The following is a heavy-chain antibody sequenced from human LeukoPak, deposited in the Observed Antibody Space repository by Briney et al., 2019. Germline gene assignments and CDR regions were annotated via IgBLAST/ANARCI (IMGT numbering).Heavy chain of an antibody. Sequence: ASVKVSCKASGYTFTSYGISWVRQAPGQGLEWMGWISAYNGNTNYAQKLQGRVTMTTDTSTSTAYMELRSLRSDDTAVYCCATSSAGYGDYYYYYGMDVWGQGTTVTVSS. D-gene: IGHD4-17*01. J-gene: IGHJ6*02. CDR3: ATSSAGYGDYYYYYGMDV. V-gene: IGHV1-18*01. CDR1: GYTFTSYG. CDR2: ISAYNGNT.